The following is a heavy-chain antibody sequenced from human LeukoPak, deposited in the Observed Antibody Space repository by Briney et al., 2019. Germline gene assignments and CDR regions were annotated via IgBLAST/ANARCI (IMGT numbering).Heavy chain of an antibody. Sequence: SETLSLTCSVSGASMSASSYYWAWVRQPPGKGLDWIASINYSGRTYYTSSLTSRVTISLDMSKNQFSLQLSSVTAADTAVYYCTRLSTGCGNYFDSWGLGTLVTVSS. D-gene: IGHD5/OR15-5a*01. CDR3: TRLSTGCGNYFDS. CDR2: INYSGRT. J-gene: IGHJ4*02. CDR1: GASMSASSYY. V-gene: IGHV4-39*07.